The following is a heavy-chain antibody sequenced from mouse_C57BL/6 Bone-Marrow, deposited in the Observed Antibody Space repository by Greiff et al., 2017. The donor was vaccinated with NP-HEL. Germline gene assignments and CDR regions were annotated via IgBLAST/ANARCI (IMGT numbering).Heavy chain of an antibody. J-gene: IGHJ4*01. CDR2: IDPETGGT. Sequence: QVQLKESGAELVRPGASVTLSCKASGYTFTDYEMHWVKQTPVHGLEWIGAIDPETGGTAYNQKFKGKAILTADKSSSTAYMELRSLTSEDSAVYYCTRAYYSNYSAMDYWGQGTSVTVSS. CDR1: GYTFTDYE. D-gene: IGHD2-5*01. V-gene: IGHV1-15*01. CDR3: TRAYYSNYSAMDY.